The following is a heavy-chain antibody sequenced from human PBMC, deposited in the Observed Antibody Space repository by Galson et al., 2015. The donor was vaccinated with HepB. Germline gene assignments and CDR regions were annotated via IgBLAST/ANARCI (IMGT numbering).Heavy chain of an antibody. D-gene: IGHD1/OR15-1a*01. V-gene: IGHV3-30*03. CDR3: ARVRINNLDY. CDR2: ISYDGSNK. J-gene: IGHJ4*03. Sequence: SLRLSCAASGFTFNNYGMHWVRQAPGKGLEWVAVISYDGSNKYYANSVKGRFTISRDNSKSTLYLHMNSLRFEDTSMYYCARVRINNLDYWGQGTTVTVSS. CDR1: GFTFNNYG.